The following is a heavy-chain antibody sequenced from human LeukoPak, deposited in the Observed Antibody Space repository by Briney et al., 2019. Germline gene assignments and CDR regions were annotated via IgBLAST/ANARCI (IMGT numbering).Heavy chain of an antibody. CDR3: ARANLYYYDSSGLDY. V-gene: IGHV3-48*01. CDR1: GFTFSSYG. J-gene: IGHJ4*02. D-gene: IGHD3-22*01. CDR2: ITSSSTTI. Sequence: GGSLRLSCAASGFTFSSYGMNWVRQAPGKGLEWVSFITSSSTTIHYADSVKGRFTISRDNAKNALYLQMNSLRAEDTAVYYCARANLYYYDSSGLDYWGQGTLVTVSS.